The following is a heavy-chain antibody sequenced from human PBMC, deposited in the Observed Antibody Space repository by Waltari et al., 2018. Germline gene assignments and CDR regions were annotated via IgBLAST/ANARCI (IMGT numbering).Heavy chain of an antibody. D-gene: IGHD6-13*01. V-gene: IGHV4-4*07. CDR3: ARDLLPEGSSWYCAI. J-gene: IGHJ3*02. Sequence: QVQLQESGPGLVKPSETLSLTCTVSGGSISSYYWSWIRQPAGKGLEWIGRIYTSGSTNNNPSLKSRVTMSVDTSKNQFALKLSSVTAADTAVYYCARDLLPEGSSWYCAIWGQGTMVTVSS. CDR1: GGSISSYY. CDR2: IYTSGST.